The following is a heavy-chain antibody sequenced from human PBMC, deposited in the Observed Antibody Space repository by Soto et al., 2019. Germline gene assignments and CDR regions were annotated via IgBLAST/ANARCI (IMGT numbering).Heavy chain of an antibody. V-gene: IGHV3-48*01. J-gene: IGHJ4*02. CDR1: GFTFSTYT. Sequence: EVQLVESGGVLVQPGGSLRLSCAASGFTFSTYTMNWVRQAPGKGLEWVSYISSTSRTIDYADSVKGRFTISRDNAKNSLYLTMISLRAEDTAVYYCARNFDSWGQGTLVTVSS. CDR3: ARNFDS. CDR2: ISSTSRTI.